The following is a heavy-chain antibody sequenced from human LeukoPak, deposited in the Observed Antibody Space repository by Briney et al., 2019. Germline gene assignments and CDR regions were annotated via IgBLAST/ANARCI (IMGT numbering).Heavy chain of an antibody. J-gene: IGHJ3*02. V-gene: IGHV4-31*03. Sequence: SEALSLTCTVSGGSISSGGYYCSWIRQHPGKGLEWIGYIYYSGSTYYNPSLKSRVTISVDTSKNQFSLKLSSVTAADTAVYYCARDNTLIDAFDIWGQGTMVTVSS. CDR3: ARDNTLIDAFDI. CDR1: GGSISSGGYY. CDR2: IYYSGST. D-gene: IGHD2-2*02.